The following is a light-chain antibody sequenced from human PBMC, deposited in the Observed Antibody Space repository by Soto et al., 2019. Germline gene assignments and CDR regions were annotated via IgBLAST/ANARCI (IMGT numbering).Light chain of an antibody. V-gene: IGKV3-15*01. Sequence: EIVMTQSPATLSVAQGESATLSCRASQSVSSNLAWYLQKLGQAPRLLIYDASTRATGIPARFSGSGSGTEFTLTISSLQSEDFAVYYCQQYNNWPPITFGQGTRLEIK. CDR1: QSVSSN. CDR2: DAS. J-gene: IGKJ5*01. CDR3: QQYNNWPPIT.